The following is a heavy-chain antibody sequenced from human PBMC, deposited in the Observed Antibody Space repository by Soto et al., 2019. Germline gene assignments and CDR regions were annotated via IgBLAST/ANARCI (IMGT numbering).Heavy chain of an antibody. CDR2: IIPIFGTA. V-gene: IGHV1-69*06. D-gene: IGHD4-17*01. CDR3: ARGSTYGDYVGYYYYGMDV. J-gene: IGHJ6*02. CDR1: GCTFSSYT. Sequence: SVKVSCKASGCTFSSYTISWVRQAPGQGLEWMGGIIPIFGTANYAQKFQGRVTITADKSTSTAYMELSSLRSEDTAVYYCARGSTYGDYVGYYYYGMDVWGQGTTVTVSS.